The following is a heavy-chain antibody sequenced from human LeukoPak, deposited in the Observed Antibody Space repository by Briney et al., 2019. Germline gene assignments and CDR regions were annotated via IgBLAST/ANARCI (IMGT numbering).Heavy chain of an antibody. J-gene: IGHJ4*02. CDR1: GYTFTSNY. Sequence: GASVKVSCKAPGYTFTSNYIHWVRQAPGQGLEWMGMIYPRDGSTSYAQKFQGRVTVTRDTSTSTVHMGLSGLRSEDTAVYYCARDQEGFDYWGQGTLVTVSS. V-gene: IGHV1-46*01. CDR2: IYPRDGST. CDR3: ARDQEGFDY.